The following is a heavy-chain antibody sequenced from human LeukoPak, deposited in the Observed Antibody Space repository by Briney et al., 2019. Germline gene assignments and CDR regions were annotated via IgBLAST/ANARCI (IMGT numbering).Heavy chain of an antibody. J-gene: IGHJ4*02. Sequence: PGGSLRLSCAASGFTFSSYWMSWVRQAPGKGLEWVANIKQDGSEMHYVDSVKGRITISRDNAMNSLYLQMNSLRVEDTALYYCVRQFASWGQGTLVTVSS. CDR1: GFTFSSYW. CDR2: IKQDGSEM. V-gene: IGHV3-7*01. CDR3: VRQFAS.